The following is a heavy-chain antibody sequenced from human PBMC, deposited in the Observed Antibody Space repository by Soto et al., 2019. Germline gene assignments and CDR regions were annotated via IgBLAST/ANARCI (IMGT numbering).Heavy chain of an antibody. D-gene: IGHD2-15*01. CDR2: ISWNRGSI. CDR3: AKVINGGRFDY. J-gene: IGHJ4*02. V-gene: IGHV3-9*01. CDR1: GFTFDDYA. Sequence: EVQLVESGGGLVQPGRSLRLSCAASGFTFDDYAMHWVRQAPGKGLEWVSGISWNRGSIGYADSVKGRFTISRDNAKNSLYLQMNSLRAEDTAFYYCAKVINGGRFDYWGQGTLVTVSS.